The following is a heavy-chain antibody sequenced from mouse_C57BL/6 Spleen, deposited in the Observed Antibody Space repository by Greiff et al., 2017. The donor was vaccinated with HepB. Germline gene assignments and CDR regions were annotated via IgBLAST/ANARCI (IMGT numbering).Heavy chain of an antibody. Sequence: VQLQQPGAELVKPGASVKMSCKASGYTFTSYWITWVKQRPGQGLEWIGDIYPGSGSTNYNEKFKSKATLTVDTSSSTAYMQLSSLTSEDSAVYYCARGNYFQVSYYAMGYWGQVTSVTVSS. CDR1: GYTFTSYW. D-gene: IGHD2-1*01. CDR2: IYPGSGST. CDR3: ARGNYFQVSYYAMGY. V-gene: IGHV1-55*01. J-gene: IGHJ4*01.